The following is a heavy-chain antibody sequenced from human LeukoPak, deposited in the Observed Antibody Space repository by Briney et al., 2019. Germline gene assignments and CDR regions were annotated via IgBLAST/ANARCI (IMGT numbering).Heavy chain of an antibody. CDR2: IYYSGST. CDR3: ARITKLGILPLTFDY. J-gene: IGHJ4*02. Sequence: SETLSLTCTVSGGSISSGDYYWSWIRQPPGKGLEWIGYIYYSGSTYYNPFLKSRVTISVDTSKNQFSLKLSSVTAADTAVYYCARITKLGILPLTFDYWGQGTLATVSS. D-gene: IGHD7-27*01. CDR1: GGSISSGDYY. V-gene: IGHV4-30-4*08.